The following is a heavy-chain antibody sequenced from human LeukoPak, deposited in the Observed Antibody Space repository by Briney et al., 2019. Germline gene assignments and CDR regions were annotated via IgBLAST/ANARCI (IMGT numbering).Heavy chain of an antibody. Sequence: PSETLSLTCTVSGYSISSGYYWGWIRQPPGKGLEWIGSIYHSGSTYYNPSLESRVTISVDTSKNQFSLKLSSVTAADTAVYYCARDPKIYYYDSSGYYFDWYFDLWGRGTLVTVSS. CDR1: GYSISSGYY. V-gene: IGHV4-38-2*02. CDR3: ARDPKIYYYDSSGYYFDWYFDL. CDR2: IYHSGST. J-gene: IGHJ2*01. D-gene: IGHD3-22*01.